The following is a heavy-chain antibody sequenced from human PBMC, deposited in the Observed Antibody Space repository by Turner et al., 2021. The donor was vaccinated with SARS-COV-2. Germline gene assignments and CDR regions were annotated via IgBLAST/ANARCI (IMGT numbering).Heavy chain of an antibody. V-gene: IGHV4-59*01. D-gene: IGHD6-19*01. CDR3: ARGRGGIVVA. CDR1: VGSISSYY. CDR2: IYYNGIT. J-gene: IGHJ5*02. Sequence: QVQLQESGPGLVNPSETLSLTCTVSVGSISSYYWYWFRKPPGKGLEWIGFIYYNGITNYNPSLKSRVTISVATSKKQFSLKRSSVTAADTAEYYCARGRGGIVVAWGQGTPVAVSS.